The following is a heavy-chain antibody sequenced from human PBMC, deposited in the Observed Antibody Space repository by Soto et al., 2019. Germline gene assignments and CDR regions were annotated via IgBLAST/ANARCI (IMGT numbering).Heavy chain of an antibody. Sequence: EVQLLESGGGWVQPGRSLRLSFAASGFTFTTYAMTGVRQAPGQGRDWVSAIGVSGGTTYYADSVKGRFTISRDNSKNTLFLQMNSLRAEDAAVYYCAKFFVETGSNSGWPWSFHYWGQGTLVTVSS. CDR1: GFTFTTYA. CDR2: IGVSGGTT. D-gene: IGHD6-25*01. V-gene: IGHV3-23*01. J-gene: IGHJ4*02. CDR3: AKFFVETGSNSGWPWSFHY.